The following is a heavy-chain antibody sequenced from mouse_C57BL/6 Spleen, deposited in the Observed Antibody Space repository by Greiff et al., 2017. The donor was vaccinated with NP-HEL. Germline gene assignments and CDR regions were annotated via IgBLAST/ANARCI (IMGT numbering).Heavy chain of an antibody. J-gene: IGHJ4*01. CDR2: IYPSDSET. D-gene: IGHD2-3*01. CDR1: GYTFTSYW. V-gene: IGHV1-61*01. Sequence: QVQLQQSGAELVRPGSSVKLSCKASGYTFTSYWMDWVKQRPGQGLEWIGNIYPSDSETHYNQKFKDKATLTVDKSSSTAYMQLSSLTSEDSAVYYCASRMACYYAMDYWGQGTSVTVSS. CDR3: ASRMACYYAMDY.